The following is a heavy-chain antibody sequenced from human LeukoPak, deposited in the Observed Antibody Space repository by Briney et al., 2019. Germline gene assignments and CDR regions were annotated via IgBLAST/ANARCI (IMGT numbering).Heavy chain of an antibody. CDR1: GFTFSSYW. CDR3: AGTMESESFSTFDY. J-gene: IGHJ4*02. V-gene: IGHV3-7*01. D-gene: IGHD1-26*01. Sequence: GGSLRLSCAASGFTFSSYWMSWVRQAPGKGLEWVANIKQDGSEKYYVDSVKGRFTISRDNAKNSLYLQMNSLRAEDTAVYYCAGTMESESFSTFDYWGQGTLVTVSS. CDR2: IKQDGSEK.